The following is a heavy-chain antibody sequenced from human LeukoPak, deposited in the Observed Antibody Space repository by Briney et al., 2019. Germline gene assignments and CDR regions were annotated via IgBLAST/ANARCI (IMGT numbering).Heavy chain of an antibody. CDR1: GGSFSGYY. CDR3: ARGGIAAAVTDY. Sequence: PSETLSLTCAVYGGSFSGYYWSWIRQPPGKGLEWIGEINHSGSTNYNPSLKSRVTISVDTSKNQFSLKLSSVTAADTAVYYCARGGIAAAVTDYWGQGTLVTVSS. V-gene: IGHV4-34*01. D-gene: IGHD6-13*01. J-gene: IGHJ4*02. CDR2: INHSGST.